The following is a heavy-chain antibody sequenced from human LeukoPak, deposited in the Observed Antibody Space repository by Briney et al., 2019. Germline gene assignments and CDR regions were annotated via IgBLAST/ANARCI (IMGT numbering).Heavy chain of an antibody. V-gene: IGHV3-23*01. J-gene: IGHJ6*02. CDR2: ITGSGDTT. D-gene: IGHD6-19*01. CDR3: AKVRAGTAVAGKSYYYYGMDV. Sequence: LSGGSLRLSCAASGFTFSSYSMTWVRQAPGKGLEWVSGITGSGDTTSYADSVKGQFTISRDNSKNTVYLQMNSLRAEDTAVYYCAKVRAGTAVAGKSYYYYGMDVWGQGTTVTVSS. CDR1: GFTFSSYS.